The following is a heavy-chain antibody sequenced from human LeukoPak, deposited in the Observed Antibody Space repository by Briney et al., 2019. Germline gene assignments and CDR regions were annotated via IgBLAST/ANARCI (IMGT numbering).Heavy chain of an antibody. CDR1: GYSFTSYW. J-gene: IGHJ3*02. V-gene: IGHV5-51*01. CDR2: IYPGDSDT. D-gene: IGHD6-19*01. Sequence: GESLKISCKGSGYSFTSYWNGWVRQMPGKGLGWMGIIYPGDSDTRYSPSFQGQVTISADKSISTAYLQWSSLKASDTAMYYCARRRYPGYSSGRDAFDIWGQGTMVTVSS. CDR3: ARRRYPGYSSGRDAFDI.